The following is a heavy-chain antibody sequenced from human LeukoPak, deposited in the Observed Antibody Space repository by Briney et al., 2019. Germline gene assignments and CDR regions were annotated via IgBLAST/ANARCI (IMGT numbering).Heavy chain of an antibody. CDR1: GFTFSSYS. D-gene: IGHD2-2*01. CDR3: ARGGYCSSTSCHAFDI. Sequence: GGSLRLSCAASGFTFSSYSMNWVRQAPGKGLEWVSSISSSSSYIYYADSVKGRFTISRDNAKNSLYLQMNSLRAEDTAVYYCARGGYCSSTSCHAFDIWGQGTMVTVSS. V-gene: IGHV3-21*01. J-gene: IGHJ3*02. CDR2: ISSSSSYI.